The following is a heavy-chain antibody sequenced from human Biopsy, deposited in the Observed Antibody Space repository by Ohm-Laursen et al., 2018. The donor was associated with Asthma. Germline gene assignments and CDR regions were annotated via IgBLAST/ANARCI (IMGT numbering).Heavy chain of an antibody. CDR3: VRGVDRVTGLLDHFDS. CDR2: VYYSGST. D-gene: IGHD2-21*02. Sequence: SDTLSLTCTVSGGSINNFYWSWIRQPPGKGLESIGHVYYSGSTNYNPSLKSRVTISIDASKNQFSLKLTSVTAADTAVYYCVRGVDRVTGLLDHFDSWGQGTLVTVSS. V-gene: IGHV4-59*07. CDR1: GGSINNFY. J-gene: IGHJ4*02.